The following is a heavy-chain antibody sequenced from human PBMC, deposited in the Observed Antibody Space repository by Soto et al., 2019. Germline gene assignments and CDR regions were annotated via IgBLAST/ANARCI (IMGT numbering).Heavy chain of an antibody. D-gene: IGHD3-16*01. CDR3: ARWGTTGGFDL. CDR1: GFRFKSFV. V-gene: IGHV3-30*19. Sequence: PGGSLRLSCAASGFRFKSFVMHWFRQAPGKGLEWVAFTSYDGNNKDYGDSVKGRFTVSRDNSQNTLHLQMDFLRPEDTALYYCARWGTTGGFDLWGQGTLVTVSS. CDR2: TSYDGNNK. J-gene: IGHJ4*02.